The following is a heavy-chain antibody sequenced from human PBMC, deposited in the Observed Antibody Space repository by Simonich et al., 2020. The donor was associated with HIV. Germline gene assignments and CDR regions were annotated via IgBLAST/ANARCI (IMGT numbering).Heavy chain of an antibody. V-gene: IGHV4-34*01. J-gene: IGHJ4*02. CDR2: INHSGST. D-gene: IGHD4-17*01. CDR1: GESFSGYY. CDR3: ARRHPTTVTTPYFDY. Sequence: QVQLQQWGAGLLKPSETLSLTCAVYGESFSGYYWSWIRQPPGKGLEWFGEINHSGSTHYNPSLKSRVTISVDTSKNQFSLKLSSVTAADTAVYYCARRHPTTVTTPYFDYWGQGTLVTVSS.